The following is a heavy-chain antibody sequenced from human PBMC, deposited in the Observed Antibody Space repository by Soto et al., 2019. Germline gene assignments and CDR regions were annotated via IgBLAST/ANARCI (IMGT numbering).Heavy chain of an antibody. Sequence: ASVKVSCKASGGTFSSYAISWVRQAPGQGLEWMGGIIPIFGTANYAQKFQGRVTITADESTSTAYMELSSLRSEDTAVYYCASNGEVVAATPPFAYWGQGTLVTVSS. J-gene: IGHJ4*02. CDR3: ASNGEVVAATPPFAY. CDR2: IIPIFGTA. D-gene: IGHD2-15*01. V-gene: IGHV1-69*13. CDR1: GGTFSSYA.